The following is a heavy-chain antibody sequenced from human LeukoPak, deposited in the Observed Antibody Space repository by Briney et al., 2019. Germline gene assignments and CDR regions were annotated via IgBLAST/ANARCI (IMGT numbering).Heavy chain of an antibody. CDR3: ARAVAGTNWFDP. D-gene: IGHD6-19*01. CDR1: GFTVGSNY. V-gene: IGHV3-53*01. CDR2: IYSGGGT. Sequence: GGSLRLSCAASGFTVGSNYMNWVRQAPGTGLEWVSVIYSGGGTSYADSVRGRFTISRDNSKNTLYLQMNSLRVEDTAVYHCARAVAGTNWFDPWGQGTLVTVSS. J-gene: IGHJ5*02.